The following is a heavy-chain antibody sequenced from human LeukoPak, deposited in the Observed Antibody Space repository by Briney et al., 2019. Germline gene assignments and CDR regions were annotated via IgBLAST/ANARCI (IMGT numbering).Heavy chain of an antibody. CDR1: GFTFSSHG. CDR2: VSTDGTST. V-gene: IGHV3-74*01. D-gene: IGHD3-22*01. J-gene: IGHJ4*02. Sequence: GGSLRLSCAASGFTFSSHGMHWVRQAPGKGLVWVAHVSTDGTSTSSVDSVKGRFTISRDNSKDTLYLQMSSVRVDDTAVYYCAGDRGRYYDSRGFYWGYYFDSWGQGILVTVST. CDR3: AGDRGRYYDSRGFYWGYYFDS.